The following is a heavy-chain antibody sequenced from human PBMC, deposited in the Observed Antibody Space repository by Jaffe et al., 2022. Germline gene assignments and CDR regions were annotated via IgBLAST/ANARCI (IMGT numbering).Heavy chain of an antibody. CDR2: IRSKAYGGTT. CDR1: GFTFGDYA. V-gene: IGHV3-49*04. D-gene: IGHD3-9*01. Sequence: EVQLVESGGGLVQPGRSLRLSCTASGFTFGDYAMSWVRQAPGKGLEWVGFIRSKAYGGTTEYAASVKGRFTISRDDSKSIAYLQMNSLKTEDTAVYYCTRDRGDILTGYSAFDIWGQGTMVTVSS. CDR3: TRDRGDILTGYSAFDI. J-gene: IGHJ3*02.